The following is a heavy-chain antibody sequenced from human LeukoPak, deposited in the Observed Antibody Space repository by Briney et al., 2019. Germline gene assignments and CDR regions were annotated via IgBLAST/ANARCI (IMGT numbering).Heavy chain of an antibody. D-gene: IGHD3-22*01. CDR3: ARDLNSGYYPYYFDF. Sequence: PGGSLRLSCEASGFTFSSYSMNWVRQAPGKGLEWVSYISGSSSTVYYADSVKGRFTISRDNAKKSLYLQMNSLRDEDTAVYYCARDLNSGYYPYYFDFWGQGTLVTASS. CDR2: ISGSSSTV. J-gene: IGHJ4*02. V-gene: IGHV3-48*02. CDR1: GFTFSSYS.